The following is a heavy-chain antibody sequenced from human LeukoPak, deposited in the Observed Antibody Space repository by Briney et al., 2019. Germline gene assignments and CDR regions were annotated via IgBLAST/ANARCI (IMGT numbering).Heavy chain of an antibody. V-gene: IGHV1-18*01. CDR3: ARGRQLVGFDY. Sequence: ASVKVSCKTSGYTFTSYGISWVRQAPGQGLEWMGWISGYNANTNYAQKLQGRVTMTTDTSTSTVYMELRSLRSDDTAVYYCARGRQLVGFDYWGQGTLVTVSS. CDR1: GYTFTSYG. J-gene: IGHJ4*02. CDR2: ISGYNANT. D-gene: IGHD6-6*01.